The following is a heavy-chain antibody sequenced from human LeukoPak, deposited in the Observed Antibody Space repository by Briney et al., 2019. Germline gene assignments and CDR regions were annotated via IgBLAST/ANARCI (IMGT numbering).Heavy chain of an antibody. CDR2: ISYDGSNK. CDR3: ETPLTLPPY. CDR1: GFTFSSYD. Sequence: GGSLRLSCAASGFTFSSYDIHWVRQAPGKGLEWVAVISYDGSNKYYADSVKGRFTISRDNSKNTLYLQMISLTAEDTAVYYCETPLTLPPYWGQGTLVTVSS. V-gene: IGHV3-30*03. J-gene: IGHJ4*02.